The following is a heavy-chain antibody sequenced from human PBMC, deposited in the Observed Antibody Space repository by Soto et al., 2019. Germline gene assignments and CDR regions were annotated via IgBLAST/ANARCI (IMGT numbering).Heavy chain of an antibody. CDR2: ITGAGTT. V-gene: IGHV3-23*01. Sequence: EVQLLESGGGLVQPGGSLRLSCIASGFTFRAYAMNWVRQAPGKGLEWVSTITGAGTTYYADSVKGRFTISGDSSKSTMYMEMSSLRAEDTAVYYCAKGHETGHLLFVSWGQGTLVTVAS. CDR1: GFTFRAYA. D-gene: IGHD3-10*01. CDR3: AKGHETGHLLFVS. J-gene: IGHJ4*02.